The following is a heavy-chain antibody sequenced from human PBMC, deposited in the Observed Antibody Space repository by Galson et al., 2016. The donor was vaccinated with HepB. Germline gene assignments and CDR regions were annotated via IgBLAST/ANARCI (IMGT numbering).Heavy chain of an antibody. CDR2: ITISVGNT. CDR3: AKAARLITFGGVTVIN. Sequence: SLRLSCAASGFIVSTNYMSWVRQAPGKGLEWVSAITISVGNTYYADPVKGRFTISRANSKNTLNLQINSLEAEDAAVYYCAKAARLITFGGVTVINWGQGTLVTVSS. D-gene: IGHD3-16*02. CDR1: GFIVSTNY. J-gene: IGHJ4*02. V-gene: IGHV3-23*01.